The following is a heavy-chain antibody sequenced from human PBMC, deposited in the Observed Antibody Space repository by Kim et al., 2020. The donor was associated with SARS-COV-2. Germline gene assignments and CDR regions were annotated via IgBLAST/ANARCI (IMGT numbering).Heavy chain of an antibody. V-gene: IGHV3-11*06. D-gene: IGHD3-22*01. CDR2: ISSSSSYT. CDR3: ARYYYDSSGYYPIDY. Sequence: GGSLRLSCAASGFTFSDYYMSWIRQAPGKGLEWVSYISSSSSYTNYADSVKGRFTISRDNAKNSLYLQMNSLRAEDTAVYYCARYYYDSSGYYPIDYWGQGTLVTVSS. J-gene: IGHJ4*02. CDR1: GFTFSDYY.